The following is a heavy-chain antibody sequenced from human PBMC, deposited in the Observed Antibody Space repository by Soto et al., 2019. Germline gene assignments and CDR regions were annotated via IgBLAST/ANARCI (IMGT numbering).Heavy chain of an antibody. Sequence: SETLSLTCTVSGGSISSSSYYWGWIRQPPGKGLEWIGSIYYSGSTYYNPSLKSRVTISVDTSKNQFSLKLSSVTAADTAVYYCARHEITIFGVVIANWFDPWGQGTLVTVSS. CDR3: ARHEITIFGVVIANWFDP. V-gene: IGHV4-39*01. D-gene: IGHD3-3*01. J-gene: IGHJ5*02. CDR1: GGSISSSSYY. CDR2: IYYSGST.